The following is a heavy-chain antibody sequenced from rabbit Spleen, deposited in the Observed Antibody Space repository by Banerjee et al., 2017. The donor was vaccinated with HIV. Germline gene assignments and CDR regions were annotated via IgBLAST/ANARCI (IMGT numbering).Heavy chain of an antibody. Sequence: EQLEESGGGLVKPEGSLTLTCKASGVSFSNKAVMCWVRQAPGKGLEWIACIGGSSSGFTYSATWAKGRFTCSKTSSTTVTLQMTSLTAADTATYFCARDTGSSFSSYGMDLWGPGTLVTVS. CDR2: IGGSSSGFT. D-gene: IGHD8-1*01. V-gene: IGHV1S45*01. J-gene: IGHJ6*01. CDR1: GVSFSNKAV. CDR3: ARDTGSSFSSYGMDL.